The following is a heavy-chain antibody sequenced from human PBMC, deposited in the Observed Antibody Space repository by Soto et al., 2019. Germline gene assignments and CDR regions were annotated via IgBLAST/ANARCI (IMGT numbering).Heavy chain of an antibody. CDR3: ARGQRYCSGGSCYSEDQYFQH. J-gene: IGHJ1*01. D-gene: IGHD2-15*01. Sequence: QVQLVESGGGLVKPGGSLRLSCAASGFTFSDYYMSWIRQAPGKGLEWVSYISSSGSTIYYADSVKGRFTISRDNAKNSLYLQMNSLRAEDTAVYYCARGQRYCSGGSCYSEDQYFQHWGQGTLVTVSS. V-gene: IGHV3-11*01. CDR1: GFTFSDYY. CDR2: ISSSGSTI.